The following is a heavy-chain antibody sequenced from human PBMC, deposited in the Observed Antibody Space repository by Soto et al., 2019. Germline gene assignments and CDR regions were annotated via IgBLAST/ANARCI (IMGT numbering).Heavy chain of an antibody. J-gene: IGHJ6*02. Sequence: GGSLRLSCAASGFTFSSYAMHWVRQAPGKGLEWVAVISYDGSNKYYADSVKGRFTISRDNSKNTLYLQMNSLRAEDTAVCYCARALGGMDVWGQGTTVTVSS. CDR2: ISYDGSNK. CDR1: GFTFSSYA. V-gene: IGHV3-30-3*01. CDR3: ARALGGMDV. D-gene: IGHD1-26*01.